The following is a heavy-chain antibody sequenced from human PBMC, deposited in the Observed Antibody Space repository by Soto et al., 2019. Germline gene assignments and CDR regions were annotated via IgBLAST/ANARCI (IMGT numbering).Heavy chain of an antibody. D-gene: IGHD3-22*01. CDR3: ARDKEYYVSSVYYAVDAFNI. CDR2: LSATGGST. J-gene: IGHJ3*02. Sequence: GGAQRLSCVASGFTFSSYSMSWVRQAPGKGLEWVSSLSATGGSTYYADSVKGRFSISRDNSKNTLHLQMNSLRVEDTAVYYFARDKEYYVSSVYYAVDAFNIGGQRTIVIV. CDR1: GFTFSSYS. V-gene: IGHV3-23*01.